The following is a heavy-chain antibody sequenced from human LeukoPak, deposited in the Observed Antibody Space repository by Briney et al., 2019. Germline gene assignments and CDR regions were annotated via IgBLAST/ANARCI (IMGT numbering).Heavy chain of an antibody. Sequence: GGSLRLSCAASGFDFSSNWMHWVRHAPGQGLVWVSRIKGDGISTNYADSVKGRFTISRDIAKNTLYLQMNSLNTEDTAMYYCTTRSPARYCSDGACYSSADYWGQGTLVAVSS. J-gene: IGHJ4*02. V-gene: IGHV3-74*01. D-gene: IGHD2-15*01. CDR2: IKGDGIST. CDR3: TTRSPARYCSDGACYSSADY. CDR1: GFDFSSNW.